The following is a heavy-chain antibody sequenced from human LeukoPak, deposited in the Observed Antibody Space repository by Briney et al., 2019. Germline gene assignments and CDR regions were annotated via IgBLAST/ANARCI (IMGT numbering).Heavy chain of an antibody. CDR3: ARDLLFGSSYYGMDV. Sequence: MHWVRQAPGKGLEYVAIINDNGYNTDYAGSVKGRFTVARDNSKNTLYLQMSSLRPEDTAVYYCARDLLFGSSYYGMDVWGQGTAVTVSS. D-gene: IGHD3-10*01. V-gene: IGHV3-64D*09. J-gene: IGHJ6*02. CDR2: INDNGYNT.